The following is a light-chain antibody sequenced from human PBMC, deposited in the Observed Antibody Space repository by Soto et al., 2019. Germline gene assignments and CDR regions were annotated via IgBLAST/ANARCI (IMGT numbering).Light chain of an antibody. Sequence: QSVLTQPPSASGSPGQSVTISCTGTSSDVGAYNYVSWYQQEPGKAPKLMIYAVNKRPSGVPDRFSGSKSGNTASLTVSGLRAADEADYYCSSFAGSNNFPYVFGTGTKLTVL. CDR3: SSFAGSNNFPYV. CDR1: SSDVGAYNY. J-gene: IGLJ1*01. CDR2: AVN. V-gene: IGLV2-8*01.